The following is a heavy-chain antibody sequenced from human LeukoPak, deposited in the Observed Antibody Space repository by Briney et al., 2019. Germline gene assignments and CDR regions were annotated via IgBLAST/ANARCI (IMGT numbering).Heavy chain of an antibody. CDR1: GSSLNGHY. CDR2: GDERGGT. Sequence: SETLSLTCAVYGSSLNGHYWSWIRQPPGKGLEWIGEGDERGGTKFNPSLRGRVAISADTSKNQFSLHLYSVTAADTAVYYCARATTDKVGLGFDYWGQGTLVTVSS. D-gene: IGHD4-17*01. J-gene: IGHJ4*02. V-gene: IGHV4-34*01. CDR3: ARATTDKVGLGFDY.